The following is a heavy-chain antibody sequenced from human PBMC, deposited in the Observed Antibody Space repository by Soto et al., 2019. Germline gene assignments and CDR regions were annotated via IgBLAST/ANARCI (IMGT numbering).Heavy chain of an antibody. CDR3: AGRLTTAASRDY. CDR1: GFSVSNNH. Sequence: VQLVESGGGLIQPGGSLRLSCAASGFSVSNNHMTWLRQTAGKGLELVSFIHGGGSTSYADSVKGRFTISRDNSKNTLYLQMDRLRAEDTAIYYCAGRLTTAASRDYGGQGTLVTVSS. J-gene: IGHJ4*02. D-gene: IGHD3-16*01. V-gene: IGHV3-53*01. CDR2: IHGGGST.